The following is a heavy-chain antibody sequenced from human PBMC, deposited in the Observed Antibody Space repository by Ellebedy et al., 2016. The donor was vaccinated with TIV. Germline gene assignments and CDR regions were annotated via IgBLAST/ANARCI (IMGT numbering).Heavy chain of an antibody. CDR3: AKGLSYPSMVRGVIPPPWY. CDR2: ISGSGSST. D-gene: IGHD3-10*01. J-gene: IGHJ4*02. Sequence: PGGSLRLSCAASGFTFSSYALSWVRQAPGKGLEWVSAISGSGSSTYYADSVKGRFTISRDNSKNTLYLQMNSLRAEDTAVYYCAKGLSYPSMVRGVIPPPWYWGQGTLVTVSS. V-gene: IGHV3-23*01. CDR1: GFTFSSYA.